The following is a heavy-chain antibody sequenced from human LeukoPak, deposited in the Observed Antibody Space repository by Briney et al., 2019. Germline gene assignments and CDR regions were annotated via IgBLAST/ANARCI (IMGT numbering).Heavy chain of an antibody. CDR1: GYTFTGYY. V-gene: IGHV1-2*02. CDR2: INPNSGGT. Sequence: ASVKVSCKASGYTFTGYYIQWLRQAPGQGLEWLGWINPNSGGTRYPRKFQGRVTMTRDTSISTAYMELSRLRSDDTAMYYCARSHCSTSTCDTTYFQFWGQGTQVTVSS. J-gene: IGHJ4*02. CDR3: ARSHCSTSTCDTTYFQF. D-gene: IGHD2-2*01.